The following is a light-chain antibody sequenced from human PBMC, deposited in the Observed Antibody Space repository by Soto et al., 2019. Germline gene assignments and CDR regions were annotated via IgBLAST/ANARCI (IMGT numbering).Light chain of an antibody. CDR1: SNDVGGYNY. Sequence: QPVLTQPASVSGSPGQSITISCTGTSNDVGGYNYVSWYQHHPGKAPKLMIFEVSNRPSGVSNRFSGSKSGKTASLTISGLRAEDEADYYCTSYTSSSTLVFGGGTKLTVL. CDR2: EVS. V-gene: IGLV2-14*01. J-gene: IGLJ3*02. CDR3: TSYTSSSTLV.